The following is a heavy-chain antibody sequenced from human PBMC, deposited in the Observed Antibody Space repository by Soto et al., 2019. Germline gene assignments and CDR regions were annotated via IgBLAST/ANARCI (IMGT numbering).Heavy chain of an antibody. CDR2: IYYSGST. CDR3: ARHTPAISISDH. J-gene: IGHJ4*02. D-gene: IGHD2-15*01. V-gene: IGHV4-39*01. CDR1: GGSISSSSYY. Sequence: QLQLQESGPGLVKPSETLSLTCTVSGGSISSSSYYWGWIRQPPGKGLEWIGSIYYSGSTYYNPSLTSRVTISVDTPKNQFSLKLSSVTAADTAVYYCARHTPAISISDHWGQGTLVTVSS.